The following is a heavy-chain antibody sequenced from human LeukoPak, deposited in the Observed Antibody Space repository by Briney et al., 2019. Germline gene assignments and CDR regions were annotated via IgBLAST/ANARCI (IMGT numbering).Heavy chain of an antibody. J-gene: IGHJ4*02. CDR3: ARHGFRSGSYYFDY. V-gene: IGHV4-4*09. Sequence: SETLSLTCTVSGGSISSNYWSWIRQPPGKGREWIGYIYTSGSTNYNPSPKSRVTISGDTSKNQFSLKLSSVTAPDTAVYYSARHGFRSGSYYFDYWGQGTLVTVSS. CDR1: GGSISSNY. D-gene: IGHD1-26*01. CDR2: IYTSGST.